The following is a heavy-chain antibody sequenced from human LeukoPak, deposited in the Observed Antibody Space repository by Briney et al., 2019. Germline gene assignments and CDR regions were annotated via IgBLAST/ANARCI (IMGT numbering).Heavy chain of an antibody. CDR3: ATHGDFWSGNMDV. Sequence: PGGSLRLSCAASGFTFSSYAMSWVRQAPGKGLEWVSAISGSGGSTYYADSVKGRFTISRDNSKNTLYLQMNSLRAEDTAVYYCATHGDFWSGNMDVWGKGTTVTVSS. V-gene: IGHV3-23*01. D-gene: IGHD3-3*01. J-gene: IGHJ6*03. CDR2: ISGSGGST. CDR1: GFTFSSYA.